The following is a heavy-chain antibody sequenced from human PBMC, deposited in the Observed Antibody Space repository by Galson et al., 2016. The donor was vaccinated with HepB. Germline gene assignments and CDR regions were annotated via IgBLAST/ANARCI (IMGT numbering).Heavy chain of an antibody. V-gene: IGHV3-74*01. CDR2: INSDGSNA. J-gene: IGHJ6*02. CDR1: GFTFSRHW. CDR3: GRDGEFDYYYGTDV. Sequence: SLRLSCAASGFTFSRHWVHWVRQAPGKGLVWVSRINSDGSNANYADSVKGRFTISRDNAKNSLYLQMNSLRAEDTAVYYCGRDGEFDYYYGTDVWGQGTTVTVSS.